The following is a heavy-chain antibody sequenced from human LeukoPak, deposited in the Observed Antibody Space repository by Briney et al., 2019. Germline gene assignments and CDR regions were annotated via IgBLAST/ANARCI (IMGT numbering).Heavy chain of an antibody. V-gene: IGHV4-4*02. CDR3: AREAGRSRFDY. Sequence: SGTLSLTCAVSGGSISSNNWWGWVRQPPGKGLEWIGEIYHSGSTNYNPSLKSRVTISVDTSKNQFSLKLSSVTAADTAVYYCAREAGRSRFDYWGQGTLVTVSS. CDR2: IYHSGST. CDR1: GGSISSNNW. D-gene: IGHD2-15*01. J-gene: IGHJ4*02.